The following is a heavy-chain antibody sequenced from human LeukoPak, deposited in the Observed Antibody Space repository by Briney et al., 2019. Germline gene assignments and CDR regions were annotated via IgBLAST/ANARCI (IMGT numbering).Heavy chain of an antibody. CDR2: ISAYNGNT. V-gene: IGHV1-18*01. CDR1: GYTFTSCG. D-gene: IGHD3-9*01. Sequence: ASVKVSCKASGYTFTSCGISWVRQAPGQGLEWMGWISAYNGNTNYAQKLQGRVTMTTDTSTSTAYMELRSLRSDDTAVYYCARLIHDYDILTGPDFDYWGQGTLVTVSS. CDR3: ARLIHDYDILTGPDFDY. J-gene: IGHJ4*02.